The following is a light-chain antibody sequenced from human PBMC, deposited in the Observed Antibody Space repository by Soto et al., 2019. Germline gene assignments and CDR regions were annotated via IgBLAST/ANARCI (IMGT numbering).Light chain of an antibody. V-gene: IGLV4-69*01. J-gene: IGLJ2*01. Sequence: QPVLTQSPSASASLGASVKLTCTLSSGHSAYAVAGHQQQPEKGPRFLMKVNSDGSHTKGDDIPDRFSGSSSVPGRFLTFTDNRCENEAAYYCQTWGLVVFGGGPKVTFL. CDR3: QTWGLVV. CDR2: VNSDGSH. CDR1: SGHSAYA.